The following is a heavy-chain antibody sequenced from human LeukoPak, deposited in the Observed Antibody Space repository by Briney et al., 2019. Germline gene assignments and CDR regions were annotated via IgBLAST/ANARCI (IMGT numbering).Heavy chain of an antibody. Sequence: PSETLSLTCSVSGGSITSYYWSWIRQSPMKGLEWIGSVYNRGTTYYNPSPKSRVTISGDTSKNQLSLRMTYVTTADTAVYFCARDYGGNSGEFDPWGQGTLVTVSS. D-gene: IGHD4-23*01. CDR2: VYNRGTT. CDR3: ARDYGGNSGEFDP. J-gene: IGHJ5*02. V-gene: IGHV4-59*01. CDR1: GGSITSYY.